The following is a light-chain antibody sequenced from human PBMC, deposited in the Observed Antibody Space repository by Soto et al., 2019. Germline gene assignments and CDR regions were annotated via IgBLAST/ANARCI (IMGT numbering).Light chain of an antibody. J-gene: IGLJ2*01. CDR3: SSYTSSSTL. CDR1: SSDVGGYNY. CDR2: EVS. V-gene: IGLV2-14*01. Sequence: SALTQPASVSGSPGQSITISCTGTSSDVGGYNYVSWYQQHPGKAPKLMIYEVSNRPSGVSNRFSGSKSGNTASLTISGLQAEDEADYYCSSYTSSSTLFGGGTKLTV.